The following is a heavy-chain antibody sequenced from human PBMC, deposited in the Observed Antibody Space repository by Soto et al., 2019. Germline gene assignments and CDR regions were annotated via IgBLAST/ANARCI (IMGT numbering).Heavy chain of an antibody. CDR1: GGSISSSSYY. V-gene: IGHV4-39*01. D-gene: IGHD6-13*01. Sequence: PSETLSLTCTVSGGSISSSSYYWGWIRQPPGKGLEWIGSIYYSGSTYYNPSLKSRVTISVDTSKNQFSLKLSSVTAADTAVYYCARPIAAATPKHPFDYWGQGTLVTVSS. J-gene: IGHJ4*02. CDR3: ARPIAAATPKHPFDY. CDR2: IYYSGST.